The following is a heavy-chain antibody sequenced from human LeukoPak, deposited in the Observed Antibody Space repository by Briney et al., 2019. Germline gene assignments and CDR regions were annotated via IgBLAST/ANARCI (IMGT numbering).Heavy chain of an antibody. CDR2: INPNSGGT. J-gene: IGHJ5*02. CDR3: ARELNAPIFGVVKGVGWFDP. V-gene: IGHV1-2*02. Sequence: ASVKVSCKASGHTFTSYYMHWVRQAPGQGLEWMGWINPNSGGTNYAQKFQGRVTMTRDTSISTAYMELSRLRSDDTAVYYCARELNAPIFGVVKGVGWFDPWGQGTLVTVSS. D-gene: IGHD3-3*01. CDR1: GHTFTSYY.